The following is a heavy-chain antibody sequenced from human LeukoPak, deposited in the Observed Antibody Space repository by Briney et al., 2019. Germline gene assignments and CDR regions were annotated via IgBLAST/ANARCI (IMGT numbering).Heavy chain of an antibody. CDR3: ARTGHTDAFDI. Sequence: ASVKVSCKASGYTFTGYYVHWVRQAPGQGLEWMGWINPNSGGTNFARKFQGRVTVTRDTSISTAYMEVSRLTSDDTAVYYCARTGHTDAFDIWGQGTMATVSS. J-gene: IGHJ3*02. V-gene: IGHV1-2*02. D-gene: IGHD2-21*01. CDR2: INPNSGGT. CDR1: GYTFTGYY.